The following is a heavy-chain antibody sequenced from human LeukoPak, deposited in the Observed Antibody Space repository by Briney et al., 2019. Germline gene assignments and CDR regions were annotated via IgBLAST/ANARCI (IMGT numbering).Heavy chain of an antibody. CDR2: INHSGST. Sequence: SETLSLTCAVYGGSFSGYYWSWIRQPPGKGLEWIGEINHSGSTNYNPSLKSRVTISVDTSKNQFSLKLSSVTAADTAVYCCARGVRLRYFDWLSRKPYYFDYWGQGTLVTVSS. CDR1: GGSFSGYY. D-gene: IGHD3-9*01. V-gene: IGHV4-34*01. CDR3: ARGVRLRYFDWLSRKPYYFDY. J-gene: IGHJ4*02.